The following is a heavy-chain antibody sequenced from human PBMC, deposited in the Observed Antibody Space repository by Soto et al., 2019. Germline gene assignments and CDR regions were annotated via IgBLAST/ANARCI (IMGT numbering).Heavy chain of an antibody. CDR3: AKDAAAAVGYYYGMDV. D-gene: IGHD6-13*01. J-gene: IGHJ6*02. Sequence: LRLSCAASGFTFDDYTMHWVRQAPGKGLEWVSLISWDGGSTYYADSVKGRFTISRDNSKNSLYLQMNSLRNEDTALYYCAKDAAAAVGYYYGMDVLGQGTTVTVSS. CDR2: ISWDGGST. CDR1: GFTFDDYT. V-gene: IGHV3-43*01.